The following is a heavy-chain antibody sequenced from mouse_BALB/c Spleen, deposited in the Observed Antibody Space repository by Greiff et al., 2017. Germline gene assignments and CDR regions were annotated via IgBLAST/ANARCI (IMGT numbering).Heavy chain of an antibody. CDR1: GYAFSSYW. J-gene: IGHJ2*01. D-gene: IGHD2-4*01. Sequence: QVQLQQSGAELVRPGSSVKISCKASGYAFSSYWMNWVKQRPGQGLEWIGQIYPGDGDTNYNGKFKGKATLTADKSSSTAYMQLSSLTSEDSAVYFCARGIYYDSDGAYFDYWGQGTTLTVSS. CDR2: IYPGDGDT. V-gene: IGHV1-80*01. CDR3: ARGIYYDSDGAYFDY.